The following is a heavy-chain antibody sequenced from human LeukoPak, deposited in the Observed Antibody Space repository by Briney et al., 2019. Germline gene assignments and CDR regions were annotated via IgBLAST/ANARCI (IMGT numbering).Heavy chain of an antibody. Sequence: PSETLSLTCTVSGFSISSGDYYWRWIRQPPGKGLEWIGYIYYSGSTYYNPSLKSRVTISVDTSKNQFSLKLSSVTAADTAVYYCARGGSHDYGDYVYFYWGQGTLVTVSS. V-gene: IGHV4-30-4*01. CDR1: GFSISSGDYY. D-gene: IGHD4-17*01. CDR3: ARGGSHDYGDYVYFY. J-gene: IGHJ4*02. CDR2: IYYSGST.